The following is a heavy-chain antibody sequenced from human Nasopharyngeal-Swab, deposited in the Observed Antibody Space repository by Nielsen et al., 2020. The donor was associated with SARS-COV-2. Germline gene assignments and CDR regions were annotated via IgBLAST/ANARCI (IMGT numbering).Heavy chain of an antibody. CDR2: ISAYNGNT. CDR3: AKALGIAAAGTSSLYGY. D-gene: IGHD6-13*01. Sequence: ASVKVSCKASAYTFSSYCISWVRRAPGQGLEWMGCISAYNGNTNYAQKLQGRVTMTTDTSTSTAYMELRSLRSDDTAVYYCAKALGIAAAGTSSLYGYWGQGTLVTVSS. CDR1: AYTFSSYC. V-gene: IGHV1-18*01. J-gene: IGHJ4*02.